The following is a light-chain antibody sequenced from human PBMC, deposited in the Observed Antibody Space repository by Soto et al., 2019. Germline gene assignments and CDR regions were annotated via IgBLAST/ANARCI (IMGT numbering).Light chain of an antibody. V-gene: IGKV3-15*01. Sequence: EILMTQSPDNLSVSPGEGPTLSCRAIQSVGSNLAWYQKKPGQAPRLLIYGASTRATGIPDRFSGSGSETEFTLTVSSLQSEDVAVDDCQQFNNWPRTFGQGTKVDIK. CDR2: GAS. CDR1: QSVGSN. CDR3: QQFNNWPRT. J-gene: IGKJ1*01.